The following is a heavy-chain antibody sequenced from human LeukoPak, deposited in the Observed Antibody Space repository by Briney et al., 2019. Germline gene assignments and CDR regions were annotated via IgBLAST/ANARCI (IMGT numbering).Heavy chain of an antibody. Sequence: PGGSLRLSCAAPGFTFSSYTMNWVRQAPGKGLEWVSSISSSSSYIYYADSVEGRFTISRDNAKNSLYLQMNSLRAEDTAVYYCARDTYDILTGYYKWAFDIWGQGTMVTVSS. J-gene: IGHJ3*02. CDR1: GFTFSSYT. CDR3: ARDTYDILTGYYKWAFDI. V-gene: IGHV3-21*06. CDR2: ISSSSSYI. D-gene: IGHD3-9*01.